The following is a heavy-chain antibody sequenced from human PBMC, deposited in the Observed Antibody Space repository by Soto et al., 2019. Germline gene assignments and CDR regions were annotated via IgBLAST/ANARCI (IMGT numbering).Heavy chain of an antibody. CDR2: IYYSGST. D-gene: IGHD3-16*01. Sequence: SETLSLTCTVSGGSISSSSYYWGWIRQPPGKGLEWIGSIYYSGSTYYNPSLKSRVTISVDTSKNQFSLKLSSVTAADTAVYYCASHDYYDYVWGSYPNWFDPWGQGTLVTVSS. CDR3: ASHDYYDYVWGSYPNWFDP. J-gene: IGHJ5*02. V-gene: IGHV4-39*01. CDR1: GGSISSSSYY.